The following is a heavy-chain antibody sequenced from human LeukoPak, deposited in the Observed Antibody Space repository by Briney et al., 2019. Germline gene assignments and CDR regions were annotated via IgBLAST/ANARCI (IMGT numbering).Heavy chain of an antibody. Sequence: SETLPLTCTVSGGSISSYYWSWIRQPPGKGLEWIGYIYYSGSTNYNPSLKSRVTISVDTSKNQFSLKLSSVTAADTAVYYCARESSSGWYESGVWGQGTLVTVSS. CDR2: IYYSGST. V-gene: IGHV4-59*01. D-gene: IGHD6-19*01. CDR3: ARESSSGWYESGV. CDR1: GGSISSYY. J-gene: IGHJ4*02.